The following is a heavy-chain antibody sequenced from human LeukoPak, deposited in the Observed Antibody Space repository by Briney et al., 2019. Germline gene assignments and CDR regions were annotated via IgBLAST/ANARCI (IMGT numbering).Heavy chain of an antibody. V-gene: IGHV3-23*01. CDR3: AKGASPSDY. Sequence: GGSLRLSCAASGFPFSTYTVSWVRQAPGKGLQWVSSIIGGDATIYYADSVKGRFTISRDISKNTLYLQMNSLRAEDTAIYYCAKGASPSDYLGQGTLVTVSS. CDR2: IIGGDATI. CDR1: GFPFSTYT. J-gene: IGHJ4*02.